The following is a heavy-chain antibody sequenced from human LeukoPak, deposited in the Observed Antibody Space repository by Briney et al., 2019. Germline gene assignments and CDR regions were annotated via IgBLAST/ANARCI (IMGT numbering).Heavy chain of an antibody. Sequence: GGSLRLSCAGSGFIFNNYAMHWVRQPPGKGLEWVSGISWNSGSIDYADSVKGRFTISRDNSKNTLYLQMNSLRAEDTAVYYCAKDSSSWYTHYFDYWGQGTLVTVSS. D-gene: IGHD6-13*01. V-gene: IGHV3-9*01. J-gene: IGHJ4*02. CDR2: ISWNSGSI. CDR3: AKDSSSWYTHYFDY. CDR1: GFIFNNYA.